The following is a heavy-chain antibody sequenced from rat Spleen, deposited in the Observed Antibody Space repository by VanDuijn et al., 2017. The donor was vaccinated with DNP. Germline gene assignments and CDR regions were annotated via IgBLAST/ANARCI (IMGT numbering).Heavy chain of an antibody. CDR2: ISYDGGST. J-gene: IGHJ3*01. V-gene: IGHV5-22*01. CDR3: ARPARGWFAY. Sequence: EVQLVESGGGLVQPGRSLKLSCAASGFTFSDYYMTWVRQAPKKGLESVASISYDGGSTYNGDSVKGRFTISRDNAKSTLYLQMNSLRSEDMATYYCARPARGWFAYWGQGTLVAVSS. CDR1: GFTFSDYY.